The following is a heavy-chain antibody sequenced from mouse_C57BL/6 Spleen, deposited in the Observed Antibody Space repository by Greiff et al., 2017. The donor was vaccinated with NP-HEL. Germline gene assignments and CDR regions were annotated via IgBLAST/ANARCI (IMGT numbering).Heavy chain of an antibody. J-gene: IGHJ3*01. V-gene: IGHV1-76*01. CDR1: GYTFTDYY. Sequence: QVQLQQSGAELVRPGASVKLSCKASGYTFTDYYINWVKQRPGQGLEWIARIYPGSGNTYYNEKFTGKATLTAEKSSSTAYMQLSSLTSEDSAVYFCAREKKISIYYDYEGFAYWGQGTLVTVSA. D-gene: IGHD2-4*01. CDR2: IYPGSGNT. CDR3: AREKKISIYYDYEGFAY.